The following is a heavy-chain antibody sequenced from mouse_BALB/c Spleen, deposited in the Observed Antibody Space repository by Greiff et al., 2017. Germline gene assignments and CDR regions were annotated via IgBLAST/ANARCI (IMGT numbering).Heavy chain of an antibody. CDR2: IYPGNSDT. CDR3: TRVNGNYNAMDD. D-gene: IGHD2-1*01. V-gene: IGHV1-5*01. Sequence: EVQLQQSGTVLARPGASVKMSCKASGYTFTSYWMHWVKQRPGQGLEWIGAIYPGNSDTSYNQKFKGKAKLTAVTSTSTAYMELSSLTNEDSAVYYCTRVNGNYNAMDDWGQGTSVTVSA. CDR1: GYTFTSYW. J-gene: IGHJ4*01.